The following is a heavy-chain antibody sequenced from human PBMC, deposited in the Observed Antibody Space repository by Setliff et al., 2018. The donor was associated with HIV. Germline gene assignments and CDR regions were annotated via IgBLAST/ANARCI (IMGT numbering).Heavy chain of an antibody. D-gene: IGHD4-17*01. CDR2: ISGSGGST. J-gene: IGHJ4*02. CDR3: ARVTVASDYGGKRVDY. V-gene: IGHV3-23*01. Sequence: PGGSLRLSCAASGFTFSTYVMTWVRQAPGKGLEWVSSISGSGGSTYYADSVKGRFTISRDNSKNTLYLQMNSLRAEDTAVYFCARVTVASDYGGKRVDYWGQGTLVTVSS. CDR1: GFTFSTYV.